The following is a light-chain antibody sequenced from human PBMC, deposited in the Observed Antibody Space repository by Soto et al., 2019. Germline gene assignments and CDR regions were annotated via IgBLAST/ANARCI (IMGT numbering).Light chain of an antibody. V-gene: IGKV3-20*01. Sequence: DIVLTQSPGTLSLSPGERATLSCGASQSVSRSYLAWYQQKPGQAPRILLYGASSRATGIPDRFSGSGSGTDFTLTISRLEPEDFAEYYCQQYGSSSYTFGQGTKLEIK. CDR2: GAS. CDR1: QSVSRSY. CDR3: QQYGSSSYT. J-gene: IGKJ2*01.